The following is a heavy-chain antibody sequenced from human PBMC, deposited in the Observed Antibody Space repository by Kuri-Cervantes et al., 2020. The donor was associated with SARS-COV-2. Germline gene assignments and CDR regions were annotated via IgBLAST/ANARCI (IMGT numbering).Heavy chain of an antibody. CDR1: GFTFSSYS. CDR3: ARDYGGSPIRDYNNYYYMDV. D-gene: IGHD4-23*01. J-gene: IGHJ6*03. V-gene: IGHV3-21*01. CDR2: ITSSGSYI. Sequence: GGSLRLSCAASGFTFSSYSMNWVRQAPGKGLEWVSSITSSGSYIYYADSVKGRFTISRDNAKNTLYLQMNSLRTEDTAVYYCARDYGGSPIRDYNNYYYMDVWGKGTMVTVSS.